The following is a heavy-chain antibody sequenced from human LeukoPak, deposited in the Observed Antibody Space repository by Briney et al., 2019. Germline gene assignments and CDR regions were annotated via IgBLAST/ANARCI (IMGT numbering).Heavy chain of an antibody. Sequence: SETLSLTCTVSGGSISSSDYYWGWVRQPPGKGLEWIGSIYYSGSTYYNPSLESRVTISVDTSNNQFSLKLSSVTAADTAVYYCARGGTVVLGYWGQGTLVTVSS. V-gene: IGHV4-39*01. D-gene: IGHD3-10*01. J-gene: IGHJ4*02. CDR3: ARGGTVVLGY. CDR1: GGSISSSDYY. CDR2: IYYSGST.